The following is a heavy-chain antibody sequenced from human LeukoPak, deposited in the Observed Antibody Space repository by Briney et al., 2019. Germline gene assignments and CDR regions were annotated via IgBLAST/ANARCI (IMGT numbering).Heavy chain of an antibody. V-gene: IGHV1-3*01. Sequence: ASVKVSCKASGYTFTSYGISWVRQAPGQRLEWMGWINAGNGNTKYSQKFQGRVTITRDTSASTAYMELSSLRSEDTAVYYCATDFVVPAAKFDYWGQGTLVTVSS. D-gene: IGHD2-2*01. CDR2: INAGNGNT. CDR3: ATDFVVPAAKFDY. CDR1: GYTFTSYG. J-gene: IGHJ4*02.